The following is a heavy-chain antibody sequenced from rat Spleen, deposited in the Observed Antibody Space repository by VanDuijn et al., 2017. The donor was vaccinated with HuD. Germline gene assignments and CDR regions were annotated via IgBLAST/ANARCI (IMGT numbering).Heavy chain of an antibody. J-gene: IGHJ2*01. V-gene: IGHV3-3*01. CDR3: ARWGPWFDY. CDR1: GHSITSSYR. CDR2: INSAGTT. Sequence: EVQLQESGPGLVKPAQSLSLTCSVTGHSITSSYRWNWIRKFPGNKLEWMGYINSAGTTIYNPSLKSRISITRDTSKNQFFLQLNSVTTEDTATYYCARWGPWFDYWGQGVMVTVSS.